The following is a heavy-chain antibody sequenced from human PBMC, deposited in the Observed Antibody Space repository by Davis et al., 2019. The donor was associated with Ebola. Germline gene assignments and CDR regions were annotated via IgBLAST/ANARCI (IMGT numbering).Heavy chain of an antibody. D-gene: IGHD3-10*01. CDR1: GGSISSYY. Sequence: PGGSLRLSCTVSGGSISSYYWSWIRQPPGKGLEWIGYIYYSGSTNYNPSLKSRVTISVDTSKNQFSLKLSSVTAADTAVYYCARVRFGRAEGWFDPWGQGTLVTVSS. CDR3: ARVRFGRAEGWFDP. V-gene: IGHV4-59*01. J-gene: IGHJ5*02. CDR2: IYYSGST.